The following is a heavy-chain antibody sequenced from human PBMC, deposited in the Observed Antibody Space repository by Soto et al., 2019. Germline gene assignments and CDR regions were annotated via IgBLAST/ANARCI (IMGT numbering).Heavy chain of an antibody. CDR1: GFTFSSYG. V-gene: IGHV3-30*18. Sequence: EGSLRLSCAASGFTFSSYGMHWVRQAPGKGLEWVAVISYDGSNKYYADSVKGRFTISRDNSKNTLYLQMNSLRAEDTAVYYCAKDSKKWSSPGGMDVWGQGTTVTSP. J-gene: IGHJ6*02. D-gene: IGHD2-15*01. CDR2: ISYDGSNK. CDR3: AKDSKKWSSPGGMDV.